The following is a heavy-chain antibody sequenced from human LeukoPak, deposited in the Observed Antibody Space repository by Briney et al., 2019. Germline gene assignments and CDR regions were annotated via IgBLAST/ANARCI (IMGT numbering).Heavy chain of an antibody. V-gene: IGHV1-69*05. CDR3: ARDDCYGSGNYRWFDP. CDR1: GGSFSTDG. CDR2: VIPIFGSP. J-gene: IGHJ5*01. Sequence: GASVKVSCKVSGGSFSTDGVSWVRQAPGQGLEWVGGVIPIFGSPRFAQKFRGRATITRDESSSTAYLELRSLRSDDTATYYCARDDCYGSGNYRWFDPWGPGTLVTVSS. D-gene: IGHD3-10*01.